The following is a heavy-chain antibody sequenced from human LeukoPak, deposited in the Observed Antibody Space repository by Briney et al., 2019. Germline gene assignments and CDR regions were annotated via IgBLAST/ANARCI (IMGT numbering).Heavy chain of an antibody. CDR2: ISSSSSYI. CDR1: GFTFSSYS. J-gene: IGHJ3*02. CDR3: AREKGGYYDFWSGPLPSHDAFDI. Sequence: GGSLRLSCAASGFTFSSYSMNWVRQAPGKGLEWVSSISSSSSYIYYADSVKGRFTISRDNAKNSLYLQMNSLRAEDTAVYYCAREKGGYYDFWSGPLPSHDAFDIWGQGTMVTVSS. D-gene: IGHD3-3*01. V-gene: IGHV3-21*01.